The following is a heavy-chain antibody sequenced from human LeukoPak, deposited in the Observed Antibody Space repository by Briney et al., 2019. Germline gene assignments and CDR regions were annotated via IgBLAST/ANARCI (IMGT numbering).Heavy chain of an antibody. Sequence: KISCKGSGYSFNSYWIGWVRQMPGKGLEWMGIIYPGDSNISYSPSFQGQVTISADKSISTAYLQRNSLKASDTAMYYCARRAYYESSGSSDCWGQGTLVTVSS. CDR1: GYSFNSYW. V-gene: IGHV5-51*01. CDR3: ARRAYYESSGSSDC. D-gene: IGHD3-22*01. J-gene: IGHJ4*02. CDR2: IYPGDSNI.